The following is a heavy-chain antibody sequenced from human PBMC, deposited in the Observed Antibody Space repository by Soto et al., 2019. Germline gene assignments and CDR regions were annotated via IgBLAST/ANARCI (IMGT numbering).Heavy chain of an antibody. CDR1: GDSTSTGNW. D-gene: IGHD3-10*01. CDR3: ARGENVLDT. CDR2: SYHSGRA. V-gene: IGHV4-4*02. J-gene: IGHJ5*02. Sequence: SETLSLTCAVSGDSTSTGNWWSWVRQPPGKGLEWIGQSYHSGRANYNPSLKSRVTISVDKSTNQFSLKLSSVTAADTAVYYCARGENVLDTWGQVTLVTVSS.